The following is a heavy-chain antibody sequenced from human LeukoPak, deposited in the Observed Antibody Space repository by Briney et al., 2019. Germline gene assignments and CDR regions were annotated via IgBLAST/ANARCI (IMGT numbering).Heavy chain of an antibody. CDR2: IYYSGST. CDR1: GGSISSSSYY. J-gene: IGHJ4*02. CDR3: ASRDYGIDY. V-gene: IGHV4-39*07. D-gene: IGHD4-17*01. Sequence: PSETLSLTCTVSGGSISSSSYYWGWIRQPPGKGLEWIGSIYYSGSTYYNPSLKSRVTISVDTSKNQFSLKLSSVTAADTAVYYCASRDYGIDYWGQGTLVTVSS.